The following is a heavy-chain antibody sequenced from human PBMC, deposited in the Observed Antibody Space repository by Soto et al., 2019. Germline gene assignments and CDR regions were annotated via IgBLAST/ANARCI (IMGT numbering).Heavy chain of an antibody. CDR1: GYTFTSYD. CDR2: MNPNSGNT. J-gene: IGHJ6*02. D-gene: IGHD3-10*01. Sequence: ASVKVSCKASGYTFTSYDINWVRQATGQGLEWMGWMNPNSGNTGYAQKFQGRVTMTRNTSISTAYMELSSLRSEDTAVYYCAKGVRGSGSYYIYYYYYGMDVWGQGTTVTVSS. V-gene: IGHV1-8*01. CDR3: AKGVRGSGSYYIYYYYYGMDV.